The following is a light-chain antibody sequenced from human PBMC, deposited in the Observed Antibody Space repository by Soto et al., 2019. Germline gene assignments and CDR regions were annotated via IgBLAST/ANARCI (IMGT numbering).Light chain of an antibody. CDR1: QSISNH. CDR2: AAS. CDR3: QQSYSSPPT. V-gene: IGKV1-39*01. Sequence: DIQMTQSRSSLSASVEDRVIITCRASQSISNHLNWYQQKPGKAPKLLIFAASSLQSGVPSRFSGSRSGPDFTLTISSLQPEDFATYYCQQSYSSPPTFGQGTKVEIK. J-gene: IGKJ1*01.